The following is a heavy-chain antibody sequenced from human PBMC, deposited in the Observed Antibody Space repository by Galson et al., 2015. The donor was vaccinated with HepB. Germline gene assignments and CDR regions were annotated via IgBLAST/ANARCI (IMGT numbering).Heavy chain of an antibody. CDR3: AKDLGEQWQLDGWFDP. CDR1: GFTFSSYG. J-gene: IGHJ5*02. V-gene: IGHV3-30*18. D-gene: IGHD6-6*01. CDR2: ISYDGSNK. Sequence: SLRLSCAASGFTFSSYGMHWVRQAPGKGLEWVAVISYDGSNKYYADSVKGRFTISRDNSKNTLYLQMNSLRAEDTAVYYCAKDLGEQWQLDGWFDPWGQGTLVTVSS.